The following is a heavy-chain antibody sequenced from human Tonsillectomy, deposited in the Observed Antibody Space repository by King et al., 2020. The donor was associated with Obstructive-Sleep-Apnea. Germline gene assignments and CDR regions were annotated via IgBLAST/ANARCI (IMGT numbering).Heavy chain of an antibody. CDR3: ARDASYYTSGSLRYFDY. Sequence: QLVQSGGEVKKPVASVKVSCKASGYTFNTYGISWVRQAPGQGLEWMAWSSTRNDNTHYAQNFKARVTVTTDTSTNTAYMELRSLRSDDTALYYCARDASYYTSGSLRYFDYWGQGTLVTVSS. CDR1: GYTFNTYG. CDR2: SSTRNDNT. V-gene: IGHV1-18*01. J-gene: IGHJ4*02. D-gene: IGHD6-19*01.